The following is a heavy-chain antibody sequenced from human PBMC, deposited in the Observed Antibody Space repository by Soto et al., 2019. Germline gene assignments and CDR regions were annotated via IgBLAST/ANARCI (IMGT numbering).Heavy chain of an antibody. V-gene: IGHV5-10-1*04. Sequence: GESLKISCKGSGYSFTSYWISWVRQMPGKGLEWMGRIDPSDSYTNYSPSLQGQVTMSADKSTSTAYLQWSSLKASDTAMYYCARQGEATVVTRDYYYYGMDVWGQGTTVTVSS. CDR3: ARQGEATVVTRDYYYYGMDV. D-gene: IGHD4-17*01. J-gene: IGHJ6*02. CDR1: GYSFTSYW. CDR2: IDPSDSYT.